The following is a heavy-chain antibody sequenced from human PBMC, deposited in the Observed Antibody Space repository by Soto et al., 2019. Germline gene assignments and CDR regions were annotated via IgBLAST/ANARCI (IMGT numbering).Heavy chain of an antibody. Sequence: PSETLSLTCTVSGGPFSGGGYYWSWVRQAPGKGLEWMGYILHNGDTSYNPSLKSRITISKDTSKRQFSLNLSSVTAADTAVYYCARGDSTVSSVFDYWGQGMLVTVSS. J-gene: IGHJ4*02. CDR2: ILHNGDT. CDR1: GGPFSGGGYY. D-gene: IGHD4-17*01. V-gene: IGHV4-31*03. CDR3: ARGDSTVSSVFDY.